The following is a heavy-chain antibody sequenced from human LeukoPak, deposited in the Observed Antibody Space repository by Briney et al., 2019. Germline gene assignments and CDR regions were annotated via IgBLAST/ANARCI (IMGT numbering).Heavy chain of an antibody. CDR3: AKDISGYLPYRLDY. Sequence: GGSLRLSCAASGFTFSSHGMNWVRQAPGKGLEWVSGISPSGGITYYADSVKGRFTISRDNSKNTLYLQMNSLRAEDTAVYYCAKDISGYLPYRLDYWGQGTLVTVSS. V-gene: IGHV3-23*01. J-gene: IGHJ4*02. D-gene: IGHD3-22*01. CDR1: GFTFSSHG. CDR2: ISPSGGIT.